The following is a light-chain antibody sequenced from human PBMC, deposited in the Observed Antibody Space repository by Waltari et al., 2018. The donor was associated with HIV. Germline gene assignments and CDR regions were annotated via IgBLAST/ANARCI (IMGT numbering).Light chain of an antibody. V-gene: IGKV2-28*01. CDR3: MQTLQTPPWT. CDR2: LGS. CDR1: QSLLHSNGYNY. Sequence: DIVMTQSPLSLPVTPGEPVSISCRSSQSLLHSNGYNYLDWYLQKSGQSPQLLIYLGSNRASGVPDRFSGSGSGTDFTLKISRVEAEDFGVYYCMQTLQTPPWTFGQGTRVEIK. J-gene: IGKJ1*01.